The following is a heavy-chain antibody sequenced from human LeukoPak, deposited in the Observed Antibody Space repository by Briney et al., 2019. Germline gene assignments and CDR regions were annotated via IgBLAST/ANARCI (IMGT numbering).Heavy chain of an antibody. Sequence: GASVKVSCRASGYTFTGYYMHWVRQAPGQGLEWMGWINPNSGGTNYAQKFQGRVTMTRDTSISTAYMELSRLRSDDTAVYYCANSYGSGSYRPVGYYYYGMDVWGQGTTVTVSS. CDR2: INPNSGGT. V-gene: IGHV1-2*02. CDR1: GYTFTGYY. CDR3: ANSYGSGSYRPVGYYYYGMDV. D-gene: IGHD3-10*01. J-gene: IGHJ6*02.